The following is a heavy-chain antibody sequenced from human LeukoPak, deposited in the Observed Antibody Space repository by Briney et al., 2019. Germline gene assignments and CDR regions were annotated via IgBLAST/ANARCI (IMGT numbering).Heavy chain of an antibody. V-gene: IGHV1-2*02. J-gene: IGHJ3*02. D-gene: IGHD2-21*01. CDR2: INPSTGAT. CDR1: AFTITIYY. Sequence: ASVKVSCKASAFTITIYYMHWLRQAPGQGPEWMGWINPSTGATKSAQKFQGRVTMTVDTSISTVYMELSSLTSDDRAVYYCARDAGDSFDIGGQGTMVTVSS. CDR3: ARDAGDSFDI.